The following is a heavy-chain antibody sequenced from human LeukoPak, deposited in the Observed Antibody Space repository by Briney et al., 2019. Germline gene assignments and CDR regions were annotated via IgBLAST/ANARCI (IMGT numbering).Heavy chain of an antibody. D-gene: IGHD6-19*01. CDR1: GYTFTGYY. CDR2: INPNSGGT. V-gene: IGHV1-2*02. J-gene: IGHJ4*02. Sequence: ASVKVSCKASGYTFTGYYMHWVRQAPGQGLEWMGWINPNSGGTNYAQKFQGRVTMTRDTSISTAYMELSRLRSDDTAVYYCARVNTGYSSGWYYYWGQGPLVTVSS. CDR3: ARVNTGYSSGWYYY.